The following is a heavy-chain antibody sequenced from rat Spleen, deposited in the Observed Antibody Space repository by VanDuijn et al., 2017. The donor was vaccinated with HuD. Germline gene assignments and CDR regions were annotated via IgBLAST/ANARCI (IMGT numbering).Heavy chain of an antibody. CDR1: GLTFSDYA. V-gene: IGHV5-17*01. CDR2: IIYGGSRT. CDR3: ASHWGRAYFDY. Sequence: EVQLVESGGGFVQPGRSLKLSCAASGLTFSDYAMAWVRQAPKKGLEWVATIIYGGSRTYYRDSVKGRFTISRNNAKNTLYVQMDSLRSEDTATYYCASHWGRAYFDYWGQGVMVAVSS. D-gene: IGHD5-1*01. J-gene: IGHJ2*01.